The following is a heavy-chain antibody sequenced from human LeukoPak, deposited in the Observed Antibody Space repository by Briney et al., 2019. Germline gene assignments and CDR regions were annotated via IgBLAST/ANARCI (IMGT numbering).Heavy chain of an antibody. Sequence: GRSLRLSCAASGSAFSTAHITFVRQAPGKGLEWVSFIDTSSSYIYYGDSVKGRFTISRDNAKNSLYLQMNSLRAEDTAVYCCARLENYHHWEPGNLDPLTS. CDR3: ARLENYHH. CDR2: IDTSSSYI. CDR1: GSAFSTAH. J-gene: IGHJ1*01. D-gene: IGHD1-7*01. V-gene: IGHV3-21*01.